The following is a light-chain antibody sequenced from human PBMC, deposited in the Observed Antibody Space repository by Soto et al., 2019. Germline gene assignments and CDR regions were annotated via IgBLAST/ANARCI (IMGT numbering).Light chain of an antibody. CDR2: GVN. CDR1: SSDVGRYNF. CDR3: SSYASNRDVL. V-gene: IGLV2-14*03. J-gene: IGLJ2*01. Sequence: QSALTQPASVSGSPGQSITISCTGTSSDVGRYNFVSWYQHHPGKAPKLMIYGVNNRPSGVSDRFSGCKSGNTASLTISGRQAEDEADYYCSSYASNRDVLFGGGTKLTVL.